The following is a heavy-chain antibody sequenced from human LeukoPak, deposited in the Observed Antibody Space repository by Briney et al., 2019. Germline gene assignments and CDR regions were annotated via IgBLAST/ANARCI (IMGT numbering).Heavy chain of an antibody. J-gene: IGHJ5*02. CDR1: GFTFSSYW. CDR2: IKQDGSER. D-gene: IGHD2-2*01. V-gene: IGHV3-7*01. CDR3: ARDCSSTSCYRGGFDP. Sequence: GGSLRLSCAASGFTFSSYWMSWVRQAPGKGLEWVANIKQDGSERYYVDSVKGRFTISRDNAKNSLYLQMNSLRAEDTAVYYCARDCSSTSCYRGGFDPWGQGTLVTVSS.